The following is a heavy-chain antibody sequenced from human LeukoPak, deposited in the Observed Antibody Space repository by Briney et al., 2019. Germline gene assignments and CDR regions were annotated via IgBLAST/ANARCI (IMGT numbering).Heavy chain of an antibody. CDR2: IYYSGST. D-gene: IGHD6-19*01. CDR3: ARGRLAVAGKLDY. J-gene: IGHJ4*02. V-gene: IGHV4-39*07. Sequence: SETLSLTCTVSGGSISSSSYYWGWIRQPPGKGLEWIGSIYYSGSTYYNPSLKSRVTISVDTSKNQFSLKLSSVTAADTAVYYCARGRLAVAGKLDYWGQGTLVTVSS. CDR1: GGSISSSSYY.